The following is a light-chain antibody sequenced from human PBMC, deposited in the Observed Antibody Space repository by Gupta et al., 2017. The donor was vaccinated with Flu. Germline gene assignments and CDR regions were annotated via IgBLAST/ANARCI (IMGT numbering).Light chain of an antibody. CDR2: WAS. Sequence: DIVMTQSPDSMAVSLGEKAIINCKSSQTILHSSSHKNYLAWYQLKPGQPPKMLIFWASTRESGVPDRFSGSGSGTDFTLTINSLQAEDVAVYFFQQTYSSPYSFGQWTKLEIK. J-gene: IGKJ2*03. CDR3: QQTYSSPYS. CDR1: QTILHSSSHKNY. V-gene: IGKV4-1*01.